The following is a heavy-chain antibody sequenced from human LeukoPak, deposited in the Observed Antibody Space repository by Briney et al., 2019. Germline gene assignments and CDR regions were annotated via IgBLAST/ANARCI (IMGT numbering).Heavy chain of an antibody. CDR1: GGSISERSYY. D-gene: IGHD3-10*01. J-gene: IGHJ4*02. Sequence: SETLSLTCIVSGGSISERSYYWGWIRQPPGKGLEWIGSVYYKGETYYMPSLESRVTVSLDTPNNQFSLKLRSVTAADTAIYYCVRLGGGYYGGRIFESWGQGTLVTVSS. CDR2: VYYKGET. CDR3: VRLGGGYYGGRIFES. V-gene: IGHV4-39*07.